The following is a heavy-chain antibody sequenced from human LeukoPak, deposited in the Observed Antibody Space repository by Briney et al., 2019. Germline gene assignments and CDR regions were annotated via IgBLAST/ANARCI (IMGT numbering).Heavy chain of an antibody. V-gene: IGHV1-2*02. J-gene: IGHJ6*03. CDR3: ARAGVLLWFGELLTNYYYYYYMDV. D-gene: IGHD3-10*01. Sequence: ASVKVSCKASGYTFTGYYMHWVRQAPGQGLEWMGWNNPNSGGTNYAQKFQGRVTMTRDTSISTAYMELSRLRSDDTAVYYCARAGVLLWFGELLTNYYYYYYMDVWGKGTTVTVSS. CDR2: NNPNSGGT. CDR1: GYTFTGYY.